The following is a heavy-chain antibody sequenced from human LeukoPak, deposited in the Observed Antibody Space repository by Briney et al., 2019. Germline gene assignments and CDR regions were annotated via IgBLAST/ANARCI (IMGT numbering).Heavy chain of an antibody. CDR1: GGSISSYY. CDR2: IYYSGST. V-gene: IGHV4-59*01. Sequence: SETLSLTCTVSGGSISSYYWSWIRQPPGKGLEWIGYIYYSGSTNYNPSLKSRVTISVDTSKNQFSLKLSSVTAADTAVYYCARAGCSYGIDYWGQGTLVTVSS. D-gene: IGHD5-18*01. CDR3: ARAGCSYGIDY. J-gene: IGHJ4*02.